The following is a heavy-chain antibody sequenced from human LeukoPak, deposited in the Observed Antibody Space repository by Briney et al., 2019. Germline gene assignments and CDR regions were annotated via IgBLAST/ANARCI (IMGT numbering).Heavy chain of an antibody. V-gene: IGHV1-46*01. J-gene: IGHJ4*02. CDR2: INPSGGST. D-gene: IGHD6-19*01. CDR1: GYSFTSYG. CDR3: ARQGTYSSAIGMGY. Sequence: GASVKVSCKASGYSFTSYGISWVRQAPGQGLEWIGVINPSGGSTSYAQKFQGRVTMTRDTSTRTVYMEVNSLRSEDTAVYYCARQGTYSSAIGMGYWGQGTLVTVSS.